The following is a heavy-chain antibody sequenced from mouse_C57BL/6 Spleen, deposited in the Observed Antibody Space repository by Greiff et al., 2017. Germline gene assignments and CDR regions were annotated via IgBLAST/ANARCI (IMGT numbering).Heavy chain of an antibody. V-gene: IGHV1-50*01. J-gene: IGHJ4*01. CDR3: ARYYSNYNYAMDY. CDR1: GYTFTSYW. CDR2: FDPSDSYT. Sequence: QVQLQQPGAELVKPGASVKLSCKASGYTFTSYWMQWVKQRPGQGLEWIGEFDPSDSYTNYNQKFKGKATLTVDTSSSTAYMQLSSLTSEDSAVYYCARYYSNYNYAMDYWGQGTSVTVSS. D-gene: IGHD2-5*01.